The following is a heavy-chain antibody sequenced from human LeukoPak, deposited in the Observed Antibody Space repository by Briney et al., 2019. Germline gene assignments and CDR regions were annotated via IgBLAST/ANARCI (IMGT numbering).Heavy chain of an antibody. CDR2: MSSRDDGR. J-gene: IGHJ6*03. CDR1: GFSFSSYS. V-gene: IGHV3-23*01. D-gene: IGHD6-13*01. Sequence: GSLRLSFATSGFSFSSYSMSWVRQAPGKGLEWVSAMSSRDDGRYYAASVRGRFTISRDTSRSTLYLQMNSLRVEDTAVYYCARVAAAGTGIFVNFYYSMDIWGKGTTVTISS. CDR3: ARVAAAGTGIFVNFYYSMDI.